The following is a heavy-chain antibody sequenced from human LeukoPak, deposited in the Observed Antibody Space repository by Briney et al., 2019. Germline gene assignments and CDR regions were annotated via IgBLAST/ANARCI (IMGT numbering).Heavy chain of an antibody. Sequence: PGGSLRLSCAVSGFTFSSYSMNWVRQAPGKGLEWVSYLSGSSNTIYYADSVKGRFTISRDNAKNSLYLQMNSLRAEDTAVYYCARTLLVGAASDAFVIWGQGTMVTVSS. CDR2: LSGSSNTI. D-gene: IGHD1-26*01. CDR3: ARTLLVGAASDAFVI. CDR1: GFTFSSYS. V-gene: IGHV3-48*01. J-gene: IGHJ3*02.